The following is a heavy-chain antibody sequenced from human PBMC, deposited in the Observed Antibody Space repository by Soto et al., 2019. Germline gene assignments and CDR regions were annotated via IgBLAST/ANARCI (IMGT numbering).Heavy chain of an antibody. CDR2: IIPIFGTA. V-gene: IGHV1-69*01. D-gene: IGHD5-12*01. J-gene: IGHJ4*02. CDR3: ARIEGAYSGYDEGEFDY. Sequence: QVQLVQSGAEVKKPGSSVKVSCKASGGTFSSYAISWVRQAPGQGLEWMGGIIPIFGTANYAQKFQGRATITADESTSTAYMELSSLRSKDKAVYYCARIEGAYSGYDEGEFDYWGQGTLVSVSS. CDR1: GGTFSSYA.